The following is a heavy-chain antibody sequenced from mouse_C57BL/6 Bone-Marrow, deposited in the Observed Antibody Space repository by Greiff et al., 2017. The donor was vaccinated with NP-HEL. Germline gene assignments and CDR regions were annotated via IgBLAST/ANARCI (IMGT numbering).Heavy chain of an antibody. CDR2: FNPGSGGT. V-gene: IGHV1-54*01. D-gene: IGHD3-1*01. CDR1: GYAFTNYL. Sequence: VQVVQSGAELVRPGTSVKVSCKASGYAFTNYLIEWVKQRPGQGLEWIGVFNPGSGGTNYNEKFKGKATLTADKSSSTAYMQLSSLTSEDSAVYFCARWGYGNYFDYWGQGTTLTVSA. J-gene: IGHJ2*01. CDR3: ARWGYGNYFDY.